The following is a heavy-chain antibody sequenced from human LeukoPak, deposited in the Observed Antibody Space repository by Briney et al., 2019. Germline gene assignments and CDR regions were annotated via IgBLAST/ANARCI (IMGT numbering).Heavy chain of an antibody. Sequence: PGGSLRPSCAASGFTFGDYGMTWVRQAPGKGLEWVSYINWNGGRTGYADSVKGRFTISRDNAKNSLYLQMNSLRAEDTALYHCARDLARGGPHARLNYYMDVWGKGTTVTVSS. CDR3: ARDLARGGPHARLNYYMDV. V-gene: IGHV3-20*01. CDR2: INWNGGRT. D-gene: IGHD3-16*01. CDR1: GFTFGDYG. J-gene: IGHJ6*03.